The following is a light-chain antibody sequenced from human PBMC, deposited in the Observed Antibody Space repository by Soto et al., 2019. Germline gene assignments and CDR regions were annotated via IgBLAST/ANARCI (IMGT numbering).Light chain of an antibody. CDR3: QQRRSWPPT. V-gene: IGKV3-11*01. CDR1: QNVSTC. CDR2: DAS. Sequence: EIVLTQSPATLSSFPGDRATLSCRASQNVSTCLAWYQHKPGQAPRLLIYDASSRATGIPDRFSGSGTGTDFTLTISRVEPEDFAVYYCQQRRSWPPTFGQGTKVDIK. J-gene: IGKJ1*01.